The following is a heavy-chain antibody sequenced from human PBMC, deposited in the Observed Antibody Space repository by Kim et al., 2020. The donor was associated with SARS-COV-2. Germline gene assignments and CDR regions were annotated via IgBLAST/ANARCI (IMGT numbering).Heavy chain of an antibody. V-gene: IGHV3-30*18. CDR2: ISYDGSNK. Sequence: GGSLRLSCAASGFTFSSYGMHWVRQAPGKGLEWVAVISYDGSNKYYADSVKGRFTISRDNSKNTLYLQMNSLRAEDTAVYYCAKDILYQLLFVSDAFDIWGQGTMVTVSS. J-gene: IGHJ3*02. CDR1: GFTFSSYG. D-gene: IGHD2-2*01. CDR3: AKDILYQLLFVSDAFDI.